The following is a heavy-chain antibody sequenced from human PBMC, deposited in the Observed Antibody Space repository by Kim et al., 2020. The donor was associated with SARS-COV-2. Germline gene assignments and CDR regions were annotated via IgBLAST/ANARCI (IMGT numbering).Heavy chain of an antibody. D-gene: IGHD6-13*01. CDR3: ARVRGAAGPFYYYYYGMDV. J-gene: IGHJ6*02. CDR2: ISSSGSTI. V-gene: IGHV3-11*01. Sequence: GGSLRLSCAASGFTFSDYYMRWIRQAPGKGLEWVSYISSSGSTIYYADSVKGRFTISRDNAKNSLYLQMNSLRAEYTAVYYCARVRGAAGPFYYYYYGMDVWGQGTTVTVSS. CDR1: GFTFSDYY.